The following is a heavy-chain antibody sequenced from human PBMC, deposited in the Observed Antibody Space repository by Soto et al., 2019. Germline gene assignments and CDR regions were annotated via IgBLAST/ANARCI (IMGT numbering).Heavy chain of an antibody. J-gene: IGHJ6*02. CDR3: AKVRYSSPTGYYYGMDV. D-gene: IGHD6-19*01. V-gene: IGHV1-69*06. CDR2: IIPLFGTT. Sequence: ASVKVSCKASGGTFTDYAISWVRQAPGQGLQWMGGIIPLFGTTNYARSFQGRVTITADKFTNTAHMELSSLGSEDTAVYYCAKVRYSSPTGYYYGMDVWGQGTTVTVSS. CDR1: GGTFTDYA.